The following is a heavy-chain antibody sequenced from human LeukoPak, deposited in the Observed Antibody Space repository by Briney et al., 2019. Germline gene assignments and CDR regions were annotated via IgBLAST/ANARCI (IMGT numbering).Heavy chain of an antibody. CDR2: ILSSSSYI. CDR1: GLTFSSYS. D-gene: IGHD5-12*01. V-gene: IGHV3-21*01. J-gene: IGHJ4*02. Sequence: GGSLRLSCAASGLTFSSYSMNWVRQAPGKGLEWVSSILSSSSYIYYADSVKGRFTISRDNAKNSLYLQMNSLRAEDTAVYYCATDLVATTAGDYWGQGTLVTVSS. CDR3: ATDLVATTAGDY.